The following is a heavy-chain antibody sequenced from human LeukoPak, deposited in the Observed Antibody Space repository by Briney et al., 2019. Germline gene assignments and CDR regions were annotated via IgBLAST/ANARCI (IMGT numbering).Heavy chain of an antibody. D-gene: IGHD6-13*01. CDR1: GGSISSSNW. CDR3: ARDFRGVAAAGTPQDY. Sequence: SETLSLTCAVSGGSISSSNWWSWVRQPPGKGLEWIGEIYHSGSTNYNPSLKSRVTISVDKSKNQFSLKLSSVTAADTAVYYCARDFRGVAAAGTPQDYWGQGTLVTVSS. V-gene: IGHV4-4*02. CDR2: IYHSGST. J-gene: IGHJ4*02.